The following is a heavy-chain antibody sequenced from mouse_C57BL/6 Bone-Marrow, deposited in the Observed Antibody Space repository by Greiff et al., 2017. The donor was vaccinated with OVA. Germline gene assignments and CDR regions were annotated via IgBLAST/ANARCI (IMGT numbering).Heavy chain of an antibody. CDR3: ARRDGSSPFAY. Sequence: EVQLQQSGPVLVKPGASVKMSCKASGYTFTDYYMNWVKQSHGKSLEWIGVINPYNGGTSYNQKFKGKATLTVDKSSSTAYMELNSLTSEDSAVYYCARRDGSSPFAYWGQGTLVTVSA. V-gene: IGHV1-19*01. CDR2: INPYNGGT. CDR1: GYTFTDYY. D-gene: IGHD1-1*01. J-gene: IGHJ3*01.